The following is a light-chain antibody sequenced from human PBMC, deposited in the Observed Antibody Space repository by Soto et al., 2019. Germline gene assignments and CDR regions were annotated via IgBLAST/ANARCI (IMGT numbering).Light chain of an antibody. J-gene: IGLJ2*01. Sequence: QSVVTQEPSLTVSPGGTVTLTCASSTGPVTSCHYPNWFQQKPGQAPRALIYSTGDKHSWTPARFSGSILGGKAALTLSGVQPEDEAEYYCLLYYGAAKLVFGGGTKLTVL. CDR3: LLYYGAAKLV. V-gene: IGLV7-43*01. CDR1: TGPVTSCHY. CDR2: STG.